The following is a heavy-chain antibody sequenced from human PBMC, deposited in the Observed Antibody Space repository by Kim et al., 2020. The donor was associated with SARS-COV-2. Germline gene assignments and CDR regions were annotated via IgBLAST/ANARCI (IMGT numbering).Heavy chain of an antibody. J-gene: IGHJ4*02. CDR3: ARGLWGRGIH. D-gene: IGHD3-16*01. V-gene: IGHV4-34*01. CDR2: INHSGST. CDR1: GGSFSGYY. Sequence: SETLSLTCAVYGGSFSGYYWSWIRQPPGKGLEWIGEINHSGSTNYNPSLKSRVTISVDTSKNQFSLKLSSVTAADTAVYYCARGLWGRGIHWGQGTLVTVSS.